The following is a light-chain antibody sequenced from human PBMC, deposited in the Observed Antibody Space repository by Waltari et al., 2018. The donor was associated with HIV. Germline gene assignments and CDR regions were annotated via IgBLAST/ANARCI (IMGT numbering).Light chain of an antibody. CDR1: SSDIGGYDH. Sequence: GQSITISCTGTSSDIGGYDHVCWYQQHPGRAPKLKIYDVSNRPSGVSDRFSGLQTEDEADYYCSSFTSGTTWVFGGGTKVTVL. J-gene: IGLJ3*02. CDR3: SSFTSGTTWV. CDR2: DVS. V-gene: IGLV2-14*03.